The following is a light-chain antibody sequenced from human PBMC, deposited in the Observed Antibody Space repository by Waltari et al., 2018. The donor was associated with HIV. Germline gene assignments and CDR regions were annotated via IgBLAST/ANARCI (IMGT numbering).Light chain of an antibody. CDR1: QSVSGN. CDR2: GAS. CDR3: HQYNDWWT. V-gene: IGKV3-15*01. Sequence: DIVMTQSPATLSASPGERATLSCRASQSVSGNVAWYQQKPGQAPRLLIYGASTRATGIPARFSGSGAETEFTLIISSLQSEDFADYHRHQYNDWWTFGQGTKVEI. J-gene: IGKJ1*01.